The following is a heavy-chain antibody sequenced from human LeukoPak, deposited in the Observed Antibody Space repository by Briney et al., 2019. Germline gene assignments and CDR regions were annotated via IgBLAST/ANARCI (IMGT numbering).Heavy chain of an antibody. Sequence: GGSLRVSCAASGFTFSSYAMSWVRQAPGKGLEWVSTISGSGTSTYYADSVKGRFTISRDISKSTLYLQMDSLRADDTAVYYCAKDWWDEWGQGTLVTVSS. CDR2: ISGSGTST. V-gene: IGHV3-23*01. J-gene: IGHJ4*02. CDR1: GFTFSSYA. D-gene: IGHD1-26*01. CDR3: AKDWWDE.